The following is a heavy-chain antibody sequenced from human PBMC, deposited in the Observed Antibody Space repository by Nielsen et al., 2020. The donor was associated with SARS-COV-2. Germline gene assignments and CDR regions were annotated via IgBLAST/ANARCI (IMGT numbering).Heavy chain of an antibody. D-gene: IGHD5-18*01. CDR1: GGSISSSSYY. CDR3: ARGVSDTDTAMAKGHAFDI. Sequence: SETLSLTCTVSGGSISSSSYYWGWIRQPPGKGLEWIGEINHSGSTNYNPSLKSRVTISVDTSKNQFSLKLSSVTAADTAVYYCARGVSDTDTAMAKGHAFDIWGQGTMVTVSS. CDR2: INHSGST. J-gene: IGHJ3*02. V-gene: IGHV4-39*07.